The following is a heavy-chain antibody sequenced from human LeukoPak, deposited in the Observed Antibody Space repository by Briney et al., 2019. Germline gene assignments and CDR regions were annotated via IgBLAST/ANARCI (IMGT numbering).Heavy chain of an antibody. J-gene: IGHJ6*02. D-gene: IGHD1-26*01. CDR3: AREPNYSYFGYYYGMDV. V-gene: IGHV3-21*01. CDR1: GFTFSSYS. Sequence: PGGSLRLSCAASGFTFSSYSMNWVRQAPGKGLEWVSSISSSSSYIYYADSVKGRFTISRDNAKNSLYLQMNSLRAEDTAVYYCAREPNYSYFGYYYGMDVWGQGTTVTVSS. CDR2: ISSSSSYI.